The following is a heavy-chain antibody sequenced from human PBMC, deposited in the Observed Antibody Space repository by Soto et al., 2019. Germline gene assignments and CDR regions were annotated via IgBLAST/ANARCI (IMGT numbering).Heavy chain of an antibody. Sequence: EVQLVESGGGLVQPGGSLRLSCAASGLTFSSYWMHWVRQAPGKGLVWVSRISTDGSVTTYADSVKGRFTISRDNAKKTLYLPMNSLRTEDTAVYYCASAPYSSGWWGLDYWGQGTLVNVSS. J-gene: IGHJ4*02. CDR1: GLTFSSYW. D-gene: IGHD6-19*01. CDR3: ASAPYSSGWWGLDY. CDR2: ISTDGSVT. V-gene: IGHV3-74*01.